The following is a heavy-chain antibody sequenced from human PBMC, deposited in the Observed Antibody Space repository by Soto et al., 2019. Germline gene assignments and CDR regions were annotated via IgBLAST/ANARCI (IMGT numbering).Heavy chain of an antibody. CDR1: GFPFSNYY. CDR3: VREITPKNFGSGSYNY. J-gene: IGHJ4*02. D-gene: IGHD3-10*01. Sequence: QVQLVESGGGLVKPGGSLRLSCAASGFPFSNYYMNWIRQAPGKGLQWVSYISSTSVYTNYADSVKGRFTISRDNDKNTLYLQKNSLIPEATAVDYCVREITPKNFGSGSYNYWGQGILVTVSS. CDR2: ISSTSVYT. V-gene: IGHV3-11*06.